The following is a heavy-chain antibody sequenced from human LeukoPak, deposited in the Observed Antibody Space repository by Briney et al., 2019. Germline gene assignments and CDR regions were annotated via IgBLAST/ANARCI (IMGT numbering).Heavy chain of an antibody. CDR1: GYTFTSYG. V-gene: IGHV1-18*01. D-gene: IGHD1-26*01. Sequence: ASVKVSCKASGYTFTSYGISWLRQAPGQGLEWMGWISAYNGNTNYAQKLQGRVTMTTDTSTSTAYMELRSLRSDDTAVYYCARSGSYYVHRPNAFDIWGQGTMVTVSS. CDR3: ARSGSYYVHRPNAFDI. CDR2: ISAYNGNT. J-gene: IGHJ3*02.